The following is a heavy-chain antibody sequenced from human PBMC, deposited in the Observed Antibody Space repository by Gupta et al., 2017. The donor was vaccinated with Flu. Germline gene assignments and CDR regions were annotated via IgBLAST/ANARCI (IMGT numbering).Heavy chain of an antibody. CDR3: ARHADGMDV. J-gene: IGHJ6*02. CDR2: IYYSGST. V-gene: IGHV4-39*01. Sequence: GGSIGSISDYWGWIRQPPGKGLEWIGSIYYSGSTYYNLSLTSRVTISVDTSKNHFSLNLTSVTVTDTAVYYCARHADGMDVWGQGTTVIVSS. CDR1: GGSIGSISDY.